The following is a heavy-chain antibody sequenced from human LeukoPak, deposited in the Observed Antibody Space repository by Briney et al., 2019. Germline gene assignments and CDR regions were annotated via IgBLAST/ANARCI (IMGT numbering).Heavy chain of an antibody. D-gene: IGHD6-13*01. CDR2: ICTSGST. CDR3: ARDRVSSWYLGFDH. V-gene: IGHV4-4*07. J-gene: IGHJ4*02. Sequence: KTSETLSLTCTVSGGSISSYYWSWIRQPAGKGLEWIGRICTSGSTNYNPSLKSRVTMSVDTSKNQFSLKLSSVTAADTAVYYCARDRVSSWYLGFDHWGQGTLVTVSS. CDR1: GGSISSYY.